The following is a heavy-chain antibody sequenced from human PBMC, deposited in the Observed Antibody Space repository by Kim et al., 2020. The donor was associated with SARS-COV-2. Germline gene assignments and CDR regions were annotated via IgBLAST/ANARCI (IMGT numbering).Heavy chain of an antibody. V-gene: IGHV4-39*07. Sequence: NYQNPSLKGRVTISVDTSKNQFSLKLSSVTAADTAVYYCARGYYGSGTLYWGQGTLVTVSS. D-gene: IGHD3-10*01. CDR2: N. J-gene: IGHJ4*02. CDR3: ARGYYGSGTLY.